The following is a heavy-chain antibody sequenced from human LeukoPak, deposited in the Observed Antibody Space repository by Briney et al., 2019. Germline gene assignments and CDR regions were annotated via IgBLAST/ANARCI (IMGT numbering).Heavy chain of an antibody. CDR2: IYTSGST. Sequence: SETLSLTCTVSSGSISNYYWSWIRQPAGKGLEWIGRIYTSGSTNYNPFLKSRVTMSIDTSKNQFSLKLSSVTAADTAVYYCARVLAAAGSFDYWGQGTLVTVSS. D-gene: IGHD6-13*01. CDR3: ARVLAAAGSFDY. V-gene: IGHV4-4*07. CDR1: SGSISNYY. J-gene: IGHJ4*02.